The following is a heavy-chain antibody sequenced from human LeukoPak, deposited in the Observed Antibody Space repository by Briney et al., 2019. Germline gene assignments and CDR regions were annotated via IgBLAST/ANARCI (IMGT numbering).Heavy chain of an antibody. D-gene: IGHD6-13*01. V-gene: IGHV4-61*02. CDR1: GGSISSGSYY. Sequence: SQTLSLTCTVSGGSISSGSYYWSWIRQPAGKGLEWIGRIYTSGSTNYNPSLKSRVTISVDTSKNQFSLKLSSVTAADTAVYYCARETRVYSISWYNWFDPWGQGTLVTVSS. J-gene: IGHJ5*02. CDR2: IYTSGST. CDR3: ARETRVYSISWYNWFDP.